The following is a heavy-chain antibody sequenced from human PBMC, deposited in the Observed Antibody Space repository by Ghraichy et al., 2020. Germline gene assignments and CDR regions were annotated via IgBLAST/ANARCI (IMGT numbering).Heavy chain of an antibody. V-gene: IGHV3-23*01. Sequence: GGSLRLSCAASGFTFSSYAMSWVRQAPGKGLEWVSAISGSDGGTYYADSVKGRFTISRDNSKTTLYLQMNSLRAEDTALYYCAKDNKEYQLQPYYYGMDVWGQGTTVTVSS. CDR3: AKDNKEYQLQPYYYGMDV. J-gene: IGHJ6*02. CDR1: GFTFSSYA. CDR2: ISGSDGGT. D-gene: IGHD2-2*01.